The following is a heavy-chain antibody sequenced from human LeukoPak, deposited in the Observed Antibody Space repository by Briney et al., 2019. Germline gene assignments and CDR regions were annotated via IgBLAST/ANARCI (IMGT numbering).Heavy chain of an antibody. CDR2: INHSGST. D-gene: IGHD3-22*01. CDR3: ARVSYYDSSGYPYGMDV. J-gene: IGHJ6*02. CDR1: GGSISSYY. Sequence: SETLSLTCTVSGGSISSYYWSWIRQPPGKGLEWIGEINHSGSTNYNPSLKSRVTISVDTSKNQFSLKLSSVTAADMAVYYCARVSYYDSSGYPYGMDVWGQGTTVTVSS. V-gene: IGHV4-34*01.